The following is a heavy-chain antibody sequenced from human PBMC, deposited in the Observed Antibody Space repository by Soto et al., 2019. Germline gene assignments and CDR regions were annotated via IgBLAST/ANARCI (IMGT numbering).Heavy chain of an antibody. Sequence: QVQLVQSGAEVKKPGSSVKVSCKASGGTFSSYTISWVRQAPGQGLEWMGRIIPILGIANYAQKFQGRVTITADKSTSTAYMELSSLRSEDTAVYYCARVPLDSSSWPYFDYWGQGTLVTVSS. J-gene: IGHJ4*02. CDR3: ARVPLDSSSWPYFDY. V-gene: IGHV1-69*02. CDR1: GGTFSSYT. CDR2: IIPILGIA. D-gene: IGHD6-13*01.